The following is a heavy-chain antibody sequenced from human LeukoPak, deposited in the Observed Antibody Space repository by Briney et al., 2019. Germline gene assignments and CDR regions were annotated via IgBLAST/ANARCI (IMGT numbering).Heavy chain of an antibody. J-gene: IGHJ4*02. V-gene: IGHV3-23*01. CDR3: AKDRSPYYYGSGTDYLDY. CDR2: ISGSGGST. D-gene: IGHD3-10*01. CDR1: GFTFSSYA. Sequence: SGGSLRLSCAASGFTFSSYAMSWVRQAPGKRLEWVSAISGSGGSTYYADSVKGRFTISRDNSKNTLYLQMNSLRAEDTAVYYCAKDRSPYYYGSGTDYLDYWGQGTLVTVSS.